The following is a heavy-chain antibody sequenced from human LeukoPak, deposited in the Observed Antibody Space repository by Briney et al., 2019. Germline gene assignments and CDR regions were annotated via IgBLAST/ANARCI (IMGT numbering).Heavy chain of an antibody. CDR1: GFTFDDYA. V-gene: IGHV3-9*01. CDR3: AKVHCSSADCFTGGFDC. J-gene: IGHJ4*02. CDR2: FNWNTGNI. Sequence: GGSLRLSCAASGFTFDDYAVHWVRQVPGKGLEWVSGFNWNTGNIDYADSVKGRFTISRDNAENSLYLQMNSLRTEDTAFYYCAKVHCSSADCFTGGFDCWGQGTLVIVSS. D-gene: IGHD2-2*02.